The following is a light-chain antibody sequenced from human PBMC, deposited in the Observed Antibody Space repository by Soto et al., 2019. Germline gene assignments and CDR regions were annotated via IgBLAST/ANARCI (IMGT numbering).Light chain of an antibody. CDR2: DVS. V-gene: IGLV2-14*03. J-gene: IGLJ2*01. CDR3: SSYTTSTTLV. Sequence: QSALTQPASVSGSPGQSITISCTGTSSDVGAYNYVSWYQQHPGKVPRLLIYDVSNRPSGVSNRFSGSKSDNTASLTISGLQAEDEADYYCSSYTTSTTLVFGGGTKLTVL. CDR1: SSDVGAYNY.